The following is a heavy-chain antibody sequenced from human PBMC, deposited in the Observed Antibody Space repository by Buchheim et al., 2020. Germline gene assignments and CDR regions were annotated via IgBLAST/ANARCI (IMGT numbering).Heavy chain of an antibody. D-gene: IGHD6-13*01. CDR2: IYYSGIT. CDR3: ARSSGIAAAGTPLYYYYGMDV. J-gene: IGHJ6*02. V-gene: IGHV4-31*03. Sequence: QVQLQESGPGLVKPSQTLSLTCTVSGGSISSGGYYWSWIRQHPGKGLEWIGYIYYSGITYYNPSLKSRVTISVDTSNNQFSLKLSSVTAADTAVYYCARSSGIAAAGTPLYYYYGMDVWGQGTT. CDR1: GGSISSGGYY.